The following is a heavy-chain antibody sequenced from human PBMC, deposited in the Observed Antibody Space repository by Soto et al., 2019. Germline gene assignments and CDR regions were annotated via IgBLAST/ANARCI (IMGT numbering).Heavy chain of an antibody. CDR1: GFTFGTYA. J-gene: IGHJ4*02. D-gene: IGHD2-2*01. V-gene: IGHV3-23*01. Sequence: GGSLRLSCAASGFTFGTYAMNWVRQAPGKGLEWVSVISGRSTFYADSVKGRFTISRDISKNTLYLQMNSLTADDTAVYYCAKRGVPAADYYFDYWGQGTLVTVSS. CDR2: ISGRST. CDR3: AKRGVPAADYYFDY.